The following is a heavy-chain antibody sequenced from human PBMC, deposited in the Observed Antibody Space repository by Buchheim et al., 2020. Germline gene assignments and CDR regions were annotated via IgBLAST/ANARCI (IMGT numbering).Heavy chain of an antibody. Sequence: EVQLVESGGGLVKPGGSLRLSCAASGFTFSSYSMNWVRQAPGKGLEWVSSISSSSSYIYYAASVKGRFTISRANAKNSLYLQMNSLRAEDTAVYYCARYGSGSKDSGGMDVWGQGTT. J-gene: IGHJ6*02. CDR1: GFTFSSYS. D-gene: IGHD3-10*01. CDR3: ARYGSGSKDSGGMDV. CDR2: ISSSSSYI. V-gene: IGHV3-21*01.